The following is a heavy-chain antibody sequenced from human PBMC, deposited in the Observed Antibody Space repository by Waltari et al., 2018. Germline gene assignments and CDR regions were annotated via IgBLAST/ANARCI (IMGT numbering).Heavy chain of an antibody. J-gene: IGHJ6*02. V-gene: IGHV3-33*05. CDR3: AREYSRICFHALDG. Sequence: QVHVVESGGGVVQPGGSLRLPCAASGFTLGNYGMHCVRQAPGKGLEWVAVIQYDGSIKNYADSVKGRFTISRENSKNTLYLEMKSLRAEDTAVYYCAREYSRICFHALDGWGQGTAVTVSS. D-gene: IGHD6-13*01. CDR2: IQYDGSIK. CDR1: GFTLGNYG.